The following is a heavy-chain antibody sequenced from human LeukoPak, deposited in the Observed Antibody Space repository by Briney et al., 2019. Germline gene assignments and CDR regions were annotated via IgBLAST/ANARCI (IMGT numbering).Heavy chain of an antibody. V-gene: IGHV3-23*01. CDR3: ARDLSLIALTD. CDR2: ISSTDAGT. J-gene: IGHJ4*02. Sequence: PTGGSLRLSCAASGFSLSSYAMSWVRQAPGKGLEWVSAISSTDAGTYHADSVRGRFTISRDSSKNTLYLQMNSLRAEDAAVYYCARDLSLIALTDWGQGTLVTVSS. D-gene: IGHD3-22*01. CDR1: GFSLSSYA.